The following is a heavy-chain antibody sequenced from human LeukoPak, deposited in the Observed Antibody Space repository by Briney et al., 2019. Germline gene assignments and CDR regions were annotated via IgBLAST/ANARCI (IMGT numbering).Heavy chain of an antibody. CDR3: ARVHGFWSGYYDY. V-gene: IGHV4-39*07. CDR2: IYYSRST. D-gene: IGHD3-3*01. CDR1: GGSISSSSYY. Sequence: SETLSLTCTVSGGSISSSSYYWGWIRQPPGKGLEWIGSIYYSRSTSYNPSLKSRVTISVDTSKNQFSLKLSSVTAADTAVYYCARVHGFWSGYYDYWGQGTLVTVSS. J-gene: IGHJ4*02.